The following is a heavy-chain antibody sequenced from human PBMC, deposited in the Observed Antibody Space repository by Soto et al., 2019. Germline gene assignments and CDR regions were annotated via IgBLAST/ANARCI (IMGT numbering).Heavy chain of an antibody. V-gene: IGHV4-61*01. J-gene: IGHJ6*02. Sequence: QVQLQESGPGLVKPSETLSLTCTVSGGSVSSGTFYWSWIRQPPGKGLEWIGYIYYSGSTNYNPSLKSRVTISVDTSKNQFSLKLSSVTAADTAVYYCARDRSSSLGGSYYYCGMDVWGQGTTVTVSS. CDR1: GGSVSSGTFY. CDR3: ARDRSSSLGGSYYYCGMDV. CDR2: IYYSGST. D-gene: IGHD6-6*01.